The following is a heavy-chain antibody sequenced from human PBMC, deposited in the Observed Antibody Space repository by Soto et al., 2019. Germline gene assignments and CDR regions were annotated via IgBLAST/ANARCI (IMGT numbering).Heavy chain of an antibody. J-gene: IGHJ5*02. CDR3: ASSKYDVVAGSVWFDP. V-gene: IGHV4-30-4*01. D-gene: IGHD2-21*01. Sequence: LSLTCTVSGGSISSGDYYWSWIRQPPGKGLEWIGYMYHSGNTYYNPSLKGRVTISLDHSRNQFSLRLNSVTAADTAVYFCASSKYDVVAGSVWFDPWGQGTLVTVSS. CDR2: MYHSGNT. CDR1: GGSISSGDYY.